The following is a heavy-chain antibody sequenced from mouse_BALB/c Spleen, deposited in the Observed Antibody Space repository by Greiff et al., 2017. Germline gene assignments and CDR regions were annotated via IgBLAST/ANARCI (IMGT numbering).Heavy chain of an antibody. CDR1: GFTFSSYA. Sequence: EVQGVESGGGLVKPGGSLKLSCAASGFTFSSYAMSWVRQTPEKRLEWVATISSGGSYTYYPDSVKGRFTISRDNAKNTLYLQMSSLRSEDTAMYYCARQRDWDYAMDYWGQGTSVTVSS. CDR3: ARQRDWDYAMDY. V-gene: IGHV5-9-3*01. D-gene: IGHD4-1*01. CDR2: ISSGGSYT. J-gene: IGHJ4*01.